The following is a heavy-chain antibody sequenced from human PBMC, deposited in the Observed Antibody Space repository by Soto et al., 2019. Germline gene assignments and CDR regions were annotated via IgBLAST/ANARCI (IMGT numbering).Heavy chain of an antibody. J-gene: IGHJ3*02. CDR3: ARGHGSGSYYKFHAFDI. D-gene: IGHD3-10*01. CDR1: GDSISSYY. V-gene: IGHV4-59*01. Sequence: SETLSLTCTVSGDSISSYYWSWIRQPPGKGLEWIGYIYYSGSTNYNPSLKSRVTISVDTSKNQFSLKLSSVTAADTAVYYCARGHGSGSYYKFHAFDIWGQGTMVTVSS. CDR2: IYYSGST.